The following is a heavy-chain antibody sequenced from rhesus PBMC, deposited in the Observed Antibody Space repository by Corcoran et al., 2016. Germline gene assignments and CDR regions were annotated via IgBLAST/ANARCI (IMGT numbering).Heavy chain of an antibody. CDR1: GGSIRSNW. CDR3: TQSGYLDY. J-gene: IGHJ4*01. Sequence: QLQLQESGPGLVKPSETLSLTFAASGGSIRSNWWTLIRPPPGKGREWSGRISGSGGTTSDNPSLKSRVTISTDTSKNQLSLKLISVTAADTAVYYCTQSGYLDYWGQGVLVTVSS. V-gene: IGHV4-57*02. CDR2: ISGSGGTT. D-gene: IGHD3S6*01.